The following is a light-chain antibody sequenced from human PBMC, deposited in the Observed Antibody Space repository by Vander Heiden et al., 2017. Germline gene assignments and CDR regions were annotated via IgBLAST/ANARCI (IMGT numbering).Light chain of an antibody. Sequence: DIQMTQSPSTLSASVGARVTLTCRASQSIRSWLAWYQQKPGKAPKLLIYDASSLDSGVPSRFSGSGSGTEFTLTISSLQPDDFATYYCQQYNSYSRTFGQGTKVEIK. CDR3: QQYNSYSRT. J-gene: IGKJ1*01. CDR1: QSIRSW. V-gene: IGKV1-5*01. CDR2: DAS.